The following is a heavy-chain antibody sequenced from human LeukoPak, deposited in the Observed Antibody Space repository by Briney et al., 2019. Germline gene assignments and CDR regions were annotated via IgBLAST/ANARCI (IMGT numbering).Heavy chain of an antibody. CDR3: ASGYCSGGHCYSVYFQH. Sequence: GGSLRLSCAASGFTFRSYGMHWVRQAPGKGLEWVAIIWYDGSNKYYADSVKGRFTISRDNSKNTLYLQMNSLRAEDTAVYYCASGYCSGGHCYSVYFQHWGQGTLVTVSS. V-gene: IGHV3-33*01. D-gene: IGHD2-15*01. CDR1: GFTFRSYG. J-gene: IGHJ1*01. CDR2: IWYDGSNK.